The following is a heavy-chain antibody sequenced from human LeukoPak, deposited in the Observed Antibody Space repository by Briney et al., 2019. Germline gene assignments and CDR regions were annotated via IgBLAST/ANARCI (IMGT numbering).Heavy chain of an antibody. Sequence: PGGSLRLSCAASGFTFSNFAMSWVRQAPGKGLQWVSAISDSGGGTFYADSVKGRFTISRDNSKNTLYLQMNSLRAENTAVYYCAKVGVGWVAFEYWGQGTRVTVSS. J-gene: IGHJ4*02. D-gene: IGHD3-16*01. CDR3: AKVGVGWVAFEY. CDR1: GFTFSNFA. CDR2: ISDSGGGT. V-gene: IGHV3-23*01.